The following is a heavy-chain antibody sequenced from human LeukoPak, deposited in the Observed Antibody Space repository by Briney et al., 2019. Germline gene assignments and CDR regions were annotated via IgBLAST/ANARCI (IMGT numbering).Heavy chain of an antibody. J-gene: IGHJ4*02. V-gene: IGHV1-2*02. Sequence: ASVKVSCKASGYTFTGYYMHWVRQAPGQGLEWMGWINPNSGGTNYAQKFQGRVTMTRDTSISTAYMELSRLRSDDTAVYYCARGGVQYYYDSSGYSPFDYWGQGTLVTVSS. CDR2: INPNSGGT. D-gene: IGHD3-22*01. CDR3: ARGGVQYYYDSSGYSPFDY. CDR1: GYTFTGYY.